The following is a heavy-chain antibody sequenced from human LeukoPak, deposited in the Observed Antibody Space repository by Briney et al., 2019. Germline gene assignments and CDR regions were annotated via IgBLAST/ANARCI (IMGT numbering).Heavy chain of an antibody. J-gene: IGHJ4*02. Sequence: SETLSLTCTVSGGSISSYYWNWIRQPPGKGPEWIGCTSDTGTTKYNPAFKSRVTISVDTSKNQFSLKLTSVTAADTAVYFCATGYYEPFEKWGQGTLVSVSS. D-gene: IGHD3-22*01. CDR3: ATGYYEPFEK. V-gene: IGHV4-59*01. CDR1: GGSISSYY. CDR2: TSDTGTT.